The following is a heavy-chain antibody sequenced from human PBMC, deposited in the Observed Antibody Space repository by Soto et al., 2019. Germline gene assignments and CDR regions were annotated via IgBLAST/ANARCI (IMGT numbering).Heavy chain of an antibody. V-gene: IGHV3-23*01. CDR3: VKRSDIGGDWGHLDY. D-gene: IGHD5-12*01. CDR1: GFTFSSYP. Sequence: EVQLLESGGGFIQPGGSLRLSCAASGFTFSSYPMTWVRHAPGKGLEWVSAIGGSGDNTYYPDSVRGRFTISRDNSKNTLYMQMNSLRDEDTAVYYCVKRSDIGGDWGHLDYWGQGTLDTVSS. J-gene: IGHJ4*02. CDR2: IGGSGDNT.